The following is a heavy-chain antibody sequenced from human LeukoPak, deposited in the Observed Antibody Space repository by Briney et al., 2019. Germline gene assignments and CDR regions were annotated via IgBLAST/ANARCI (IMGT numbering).Heavy chain of an antibody. CDR3: ARDSSSWYSY. CDR1: GFTFSNFW. D-gene: IGHD6-13*01. J-gene: IGHJ4*02. CDR2: IKQDASEK. Sequence: GGSLRLSCAASGFTFSNFWMSWVRQAPGKGLGWVANIKQDASEKYYVDSVKGRFSISRDNAKNSLYLQMNSLRAEDTAVYYCARDSSSWYSYWGRGTLVTVSS. V-gene: IGHV3-7*01.